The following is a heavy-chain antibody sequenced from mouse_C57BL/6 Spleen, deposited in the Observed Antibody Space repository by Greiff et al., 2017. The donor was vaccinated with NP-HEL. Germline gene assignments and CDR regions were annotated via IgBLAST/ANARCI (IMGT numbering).Heavy chain of an antibody. Sequence: EVQLQQSGPELVKPGASVKISCKASGYTFTDYNMDWVKQSHGQSLEWIGDINPNNGGTIYNQKFKGKATLTVDKSSSTAYMELRSLTSEDTAVYYCARQKDYDYDGTWFAYWGQGTLVTVSA. CDR3: ARQKDYDYDGTWFAY. CDR2: INPNNGGT. V-gene: IGHV1-18*01. J-gene: IGHJ3*01. D-gene: IGHD2-4*01. CDR1: GYTFTDYN.